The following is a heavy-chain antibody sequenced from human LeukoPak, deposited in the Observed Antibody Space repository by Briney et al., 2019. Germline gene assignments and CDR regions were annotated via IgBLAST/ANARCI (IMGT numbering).Heavy chain of an antibody. Sequence: GGSLRLSCAASGFTFSSYWMSWVRQAPGKGLEWVANIKQDGSEKYYVDSVKGRLTISRDNAKNSLYLQMNSLRAEDTAVYYCARLPLITIFGVVTPYYFDYWGQGTLVTVSS. D-gene: IGHD3-3*01. CDR3: ARLPLITIFGVVTPYYFDY. CDR1: GFTFSSYW. J-gene: IGHJ4*02. CDR2: IKQDGSEK. V-gene: IGHV3-7*01.